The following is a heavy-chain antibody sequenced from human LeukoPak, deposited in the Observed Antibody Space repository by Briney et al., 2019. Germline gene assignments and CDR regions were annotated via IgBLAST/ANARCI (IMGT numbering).Heavy chain of an antibody. V-gene: IGHV3-23*01. CDR3: AKDDPHSPIYGDYGV. Sequence: GGSLRLSCAASGFTFSSYSMSWVRQAPGKGLEWVSGFSVSDKTTYYADSVKGRFIISRDNSENTLYLQIKSLRAEDTAVYYCAKDDPHSPIYGDYGVWGQGTLVTVSS. J-gene: IGHJ4*02. CDR2: FSVSDKTT. CDR1: GFTFSSYS. D-gene: IGHD4-17*01.